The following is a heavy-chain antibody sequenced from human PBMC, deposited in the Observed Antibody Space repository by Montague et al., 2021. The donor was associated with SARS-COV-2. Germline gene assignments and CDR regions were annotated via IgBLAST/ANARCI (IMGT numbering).Heavy chain of an antibody. Sequence: SETLSLTCAIYGGSFSGYLWSWIRQSPGKGLEWIGEISYTGHTRYNPSLQSRVSISGDSSENQFSLTLTSVTAADTAVYYCARSHYSVSWYPDWGQGTLVTVSS. D-gene: IGHD5/OR15-5a*01. CDR2: ISYTGHT. CDR1: GGSFSGYL. J-gene: IGHJ4*02. V-gene: IGHV4-34*01. CDR3: ARSHYSVSWYPD.